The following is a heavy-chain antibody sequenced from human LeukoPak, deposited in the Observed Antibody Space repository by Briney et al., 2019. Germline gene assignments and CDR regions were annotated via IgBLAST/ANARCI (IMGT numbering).Heavy chain of an antibody. CDR3: ARHLSPGYCSGGSCSQFDY. CDR2: IYHSGST. J-gene: IGHJ4*02. V-gene: IGHV4-38-2*02. CDR1: GYSISSGYY. Sequence: SETLSLTCTVSGYSISSGYYWGWIRQPPGKGLEWIGSIYHSGSTNYNPSLKSRVTISVDTSKNQFSLKLSSVTAADTAVYYCARHLSPGYCSGGSCSQFDYWGQGTLVTVSS. D-gene: IGHD2-15*01.